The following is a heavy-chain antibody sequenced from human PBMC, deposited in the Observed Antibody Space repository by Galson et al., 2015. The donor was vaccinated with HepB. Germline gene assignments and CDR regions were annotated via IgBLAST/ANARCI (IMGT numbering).Heavy chain of an antibody. CDR1: GFSFDDYT. J-gene: IGHJ4*02. V-gene: IGHV3-43*01. Sequence: SLRLSCAASGFSFDDYTMHWVRQAPGKGLEWVSLINWDDGDTDYTDSVKGRFTISRDNSKYSLYLQMNSLSTEDTAFYYCAKGYCNSITCYALDHWGQGTPVTVSS. D-gene: IGHD2/OR15-2a*01. CDR2: INWDDGDT. CDR3: AKGYCNSITCYALDH.